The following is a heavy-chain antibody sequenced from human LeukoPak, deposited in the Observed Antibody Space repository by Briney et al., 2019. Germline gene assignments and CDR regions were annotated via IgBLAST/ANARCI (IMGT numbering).Heavy chain of an antibody. J-gene: IGHJ3*02. CDR2: IIPIFGTA. CDR1: GGTFSSYA. Sequence: ASVKVSCKASGGTFSSYAISWVRQAPGQGLEWMGGIIPIFGTANYAQNFQGRVTMTRDMSTSTLYMELSSLKSEDTAVYYCARGSSRSPRDAFDIWGQGTMVTVSS. V-gene: IGHV1-69*05. CDR3: ARGSSRSPRDAFDI.